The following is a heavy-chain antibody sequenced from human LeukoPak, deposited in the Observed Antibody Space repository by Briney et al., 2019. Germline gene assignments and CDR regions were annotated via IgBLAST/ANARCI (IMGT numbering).Heavy chain of an antibody. V-gene: IGHV3-11*06. CDR2: ISSSSSYT. CDR1: GGSFSGYY. CDR3: ARDRDFDWLSNLDAFDI. Sequence: PSETLSLTCAVYGGSFSGYYWSWIRQPPGKGLEWVSYISSSSSYTNYADSVKGRFTISRDNAKNSLYLQMNSLRAEDTAVYYCARDRDFDWLSNLDAFDIWGQGTMVTVSS. D-gene: IGHD3-9*01. J-gene: IGHJ3*02.